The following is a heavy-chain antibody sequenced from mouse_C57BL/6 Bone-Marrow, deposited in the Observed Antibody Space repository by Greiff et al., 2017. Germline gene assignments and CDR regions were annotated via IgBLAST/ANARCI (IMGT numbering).Heavy chain of an antibody. V-gene: IGHV5-17*01. CDR1: GFTFSDYG. Sequence: EVHLVESGGGLVKPGGSLKLSCAASGFTFSDYGMHWVRQAPEKGLVWVAYISSGSSTIYYADTVKGRFTISRDNAKNTLFLQMTSLRSEDTAMYYCARSPTQDAVDYWGQGTSVTVSS. J-gene: IGHJ4*01. CDR3: ARSPTQDAVDY. D-gene: IGHD2-10*01. CDR2: ISSGSSTI.